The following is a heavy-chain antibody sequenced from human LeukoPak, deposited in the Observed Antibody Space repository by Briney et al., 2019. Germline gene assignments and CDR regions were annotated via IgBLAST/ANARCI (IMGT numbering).Heavy chain of an antibody. CDR1: GGSISSYY. CDR2: IYTSGST. CDR3: ATYYYCSGSPDYYYYMDV. D-gene: IGHD3-10*01. J-gene: IGHJ6*03. Sequence: SETLSLTRTVSGGSISSYYWSWIRQPAGKGLEWIGRIYTSGSTNYNPSLKSRVTMPVDMSKNQFSLKLSSVTAATTAVYYCATYYYCSGSPDYYYYMDVWGKGTTVTVTS. V-gene: IGHV4-4*07.